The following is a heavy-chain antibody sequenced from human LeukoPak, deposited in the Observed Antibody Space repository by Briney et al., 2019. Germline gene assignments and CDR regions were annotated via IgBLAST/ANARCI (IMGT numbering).Heavy chain of an antibody. J-gene: IGHJ3*01. CDR3: ARDTLTYYDILTGYHGAFDF. CDR2: IYYSGST. CDR1: GGSISSSSYY. Sequence: PSETLSLTCTVSGGSISSSSYYWGWIRQPPGKGLEWIGSIYYSGSTYYNPSLKSRVTISVDTSKNQFSLKLSSVTAADTAVYYCARDTLTYYDILTGYHGAFDFWGQGTMVTVSS. V-gene: IGHV4-39*02. D-gene: IGHD3-9*01.